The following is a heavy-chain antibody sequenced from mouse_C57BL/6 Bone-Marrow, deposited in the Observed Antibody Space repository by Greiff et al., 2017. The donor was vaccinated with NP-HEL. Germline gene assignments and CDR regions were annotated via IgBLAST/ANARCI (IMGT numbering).Heavy chain of an antibody. Sequence: DVHLVESGGGLVQPGGSLKLSCAASGFTFSDYGMAWVRQAPRKGPEWVAFISNLAYSIYYADTVTGRFTISRENAKNTLYLEMSSLRSEDTAMYYCARRGHYGSSYGYFDVWGTGTTVTVSS. CDR3: ARRGHYGSSYGYFDV. CDR2: ISNLAYSI. D-gene: IGHD1-1*01. V-gene: IGHV5-15*04. J-gene: IGHJ1*03. CDR1: GFTFSDYG.